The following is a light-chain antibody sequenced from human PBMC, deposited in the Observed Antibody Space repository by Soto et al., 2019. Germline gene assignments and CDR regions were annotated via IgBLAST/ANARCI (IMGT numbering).Light chain of an antibody. CDR3: SSYTSSGTGV. J-gene: IGLJ3*02. CDR1: SSDVGGYNY. V-gene: IGLV2-14*01. Sequence: QSALTQPASVSGSPGQSITISCTGTSSDVGGYNYVSWYQHHPGKAPKLMISEVSNRPSGVSSRFSGSKSGNTASLSISGLQAEDEADYYCSSYTSSGTGVFGGGTKVTVL. CDR2: EVS.